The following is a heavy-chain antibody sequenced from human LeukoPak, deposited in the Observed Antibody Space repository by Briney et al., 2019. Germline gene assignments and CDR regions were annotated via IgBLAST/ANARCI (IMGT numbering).Heavy chain of an antibody. V-gene: IGHV3-21*01. Sequence: GGSLRLSXAASGSTFSSYSMNWVRQAPGKGVEWVSSISSSSSYIYYADSVKGRFTISRDNAKNSLYLQMNSLRAEDTAVYYCARGGSGSSHFDYWGQGTLVTVSS. CDR1: GSTFSSYS. D-gene: IGHD3-10*01. CDR3: ARGGSGSSHFDY. J-gene: IGHJ4*02. CDR2: ISSSSSYI.